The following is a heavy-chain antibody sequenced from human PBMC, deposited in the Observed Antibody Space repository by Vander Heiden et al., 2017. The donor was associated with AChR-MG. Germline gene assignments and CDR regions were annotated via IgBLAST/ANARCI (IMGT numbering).Heavy chain of an antibody. D-gene: IGHD2-2*01. Sequence: QVQLQESGPGLVKPSETLSLTCTVSGGSITSFYWSWIRQSPGKGLEWLGYIYYGGVTNYNPSLKSRVTISLDASKNQFSLRLSSVTAADTAMYYCAREKVGYCSSTSCSLFYGLDVWGQGTTVTVSS. CDR1: GGSITSFY. V-gene: IGHV4-59*12. CDR3: AREKVGYCSSTSCSLFYGLDV. J-gene: IGHJ6*02. CDR2: IYYGGVT.